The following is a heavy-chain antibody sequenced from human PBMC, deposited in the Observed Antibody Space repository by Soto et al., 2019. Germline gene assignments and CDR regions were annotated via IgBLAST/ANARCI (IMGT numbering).Heavy chain of an antibody. D-gene: IGHD3-10*01. CDR3: GRDSGRGYGMDV. J-gene: IGHJ6*02. CDR2: INVRSKTI. CDR1: GFTFSSHN. V-gene: IGHV3-48*02. Sequence: EVQLVESGGGLVQPGGSLRLSCVASGFTFSSHNMNWVRQAPGKGLEWVSYINVRSKTIYYAASVKGRSTIPRDNAKNALYLEMNGLRDEDTAVYSCGRDSGRGYGMDVWGPGTTVTVSS.